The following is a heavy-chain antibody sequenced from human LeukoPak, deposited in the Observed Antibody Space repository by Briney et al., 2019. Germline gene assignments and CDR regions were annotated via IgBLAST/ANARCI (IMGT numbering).Heavy chain of an antibody. CDR1: GYTFTGSY. CDR2: INPSGGST. V-gene: IGHV1-46*01. Sequence: ASVKVSCKASGYTFTGSYMHWVRQAPGQGLEWMGIINPSGGSTSYAQKFQGRVTMTRDTSTSTVYMELSSLRSEDTAVYYCARTAEKCLTLIWGLGYWGQGTLVTVSS. D-gene: IGHD3-10*01. CDR3: ARTAEKCLTLIWGLGY. J-gene: IGHJ4*02.